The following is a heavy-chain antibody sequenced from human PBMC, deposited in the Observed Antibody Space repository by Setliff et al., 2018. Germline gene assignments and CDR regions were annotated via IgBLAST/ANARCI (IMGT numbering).Heavy chain of an antibody. CDR3: AKSGTFGGPILRFPDS. V-gene: IGHV3-23*01. CDR2: ISGSGDAT. Sequence: LRLSCAASGFTFSSYGMHWVRQAPGKGLEWVSGISGSGDATYYADSVKGRFTLSRDNSKNTLYLQMSGLRAEDTAFYYCAKSGTFGGPILRFPDSWGQGTLVTVPQ. D-gene: IGHD3-16*01. CDR1: GFTFSSYG. J-gene: IGHJ4*02.